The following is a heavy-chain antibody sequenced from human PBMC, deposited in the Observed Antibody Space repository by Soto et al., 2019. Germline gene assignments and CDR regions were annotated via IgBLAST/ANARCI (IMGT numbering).Heavy chain of an antibody. CDR2: IKQDGSEK. CDR1: GFTFSSYW. D-gene: IGHD2-15*01. CDR3: ARDRVPYCSGGSCPLDY. V-gene: IGHV3-7*01. Sequence: GGSLRLSCAASGFTFSSYWMSCVRQAPGKGLEWVANIKQDGSEKYYVDSVKGRFTISRDNAKNSLYLQMNSLRAEDTAVYYCARDRVPYCSGGSCPLDYWGQGTLVTVSS. J-gene: IGHJ4*02.